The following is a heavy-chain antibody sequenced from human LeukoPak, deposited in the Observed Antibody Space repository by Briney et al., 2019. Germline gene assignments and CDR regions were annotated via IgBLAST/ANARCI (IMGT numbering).Heavy chain of an antibody. CDR1: GFTFNIYS. CDR2: ISGTSNYT. Sequence: GGSLRLSCAASGFTFNIYSMNWVRQAPGKGLEWVSSISGTSNYTYYADSVKGRFTISRDNAKNSLYLHMNSLRAEDTAVYYCVRGLQLWYPGDAFDIWGQGTMVTVS. V-gene: IGHV3-21*01. CDR3: VRGLQLWYPGDAFDI. J-gene: IGHJ3*02. D-gene: IGHD5-18*01.